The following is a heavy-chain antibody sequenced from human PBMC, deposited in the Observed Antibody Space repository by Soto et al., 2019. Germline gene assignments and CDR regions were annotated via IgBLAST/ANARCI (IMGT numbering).Heavy chain of an antibody. CDR1: GGSISNAAYS. V-gene: IGHV4-30-2*01. CDR2: IYPSGMP. Sequence: SETLSLTCTVSGGSISNAAYSWSWIRQPPGKGLEWIGYIYPSGMPFYNPSLRSRVTISIDRSNDQFSKNTLYVQTNGLRVEDTAVYYCASSPTAVGGTTYYFDYWGQGALVTVSS. D-gene: IGHD6-19*01. J-gene: IGHJ4*02. CDR3: ASSPTAVGGTTYYFDY.